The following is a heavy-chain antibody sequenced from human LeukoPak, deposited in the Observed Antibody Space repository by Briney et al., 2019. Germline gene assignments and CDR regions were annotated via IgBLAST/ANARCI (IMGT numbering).Heavy chain of an antibody. Sequence: PGGSLRLSCAASGFTFSSYGMHWVRQAPGKGLEWVAFIRYDGSNKYYADSVKGRFTISRDNSKNTLYLQMNSLKTEDTAVYYCTTSEVGATSLDYWGQGTLVTVSS. V-gene: IGHV3-30*02. CDR3: TTSEVGATSLDY. D-gene: IGHD1-26*01. CDR2: IRYDGSNK. CDR1: GFTFSSYG. J-gene: IGHJ4*02.